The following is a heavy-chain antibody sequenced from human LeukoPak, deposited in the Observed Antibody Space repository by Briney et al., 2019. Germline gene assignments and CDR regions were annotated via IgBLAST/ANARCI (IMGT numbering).Heavy chain of an antibody. J-gene: IGHJ5*02. CDR3: ARAPASVAGTLST. V-gene: IGHV7-4-1*02. Sequence: ASVKVSCKASGYTLTSYDINWVRQATGQGLEWMGWINTNTGNPTYAQGFTGRFVFSLDTSVSTAYLQISSLKAEDTAVYYCARAPASVAGTLSTWGQGTLVTVSS. CDR1: GYTLTSYD. CDR2: INTNTGNP. D-gene: IGHD6-19*01.